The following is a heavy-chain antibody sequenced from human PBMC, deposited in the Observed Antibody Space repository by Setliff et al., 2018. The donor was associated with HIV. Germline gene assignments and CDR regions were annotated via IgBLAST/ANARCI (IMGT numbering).Heavy chain of an antibody. Sequence: ASVKVSCKASGYTFSRYAMHWVRQAPGQRLEWMGWINAGNGNTKYSQKLQGRVIMTTDTSTSTAYMELRSLRSDDTAMYYCATQRDIVMVPGQGGFDIWAQGTMVTVSS. CDR2: INAGNGNT. CDR3: ATQRDIVMVPGQGGFDI. CDR1: GYTFSRYA. D-gene: IGHD2-2*01. J-gene: IGHJ3*02. V-gene: IGHV1-3*01.